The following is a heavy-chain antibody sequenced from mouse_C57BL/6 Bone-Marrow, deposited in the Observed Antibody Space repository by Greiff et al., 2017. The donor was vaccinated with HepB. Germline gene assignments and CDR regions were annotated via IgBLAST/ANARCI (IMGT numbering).Heavy chain of an antibody. CDR3: ARWGIYSAWFAY. CDR2: INPYNGDT. D-gene: IGHD2-1*01. Sequence: VQLKESGPELVKPGDSVKISCKASGYSFTGYFMNWVMQSHGKSLEWIGRINPYNGDTFYNQKFKGKATLTVDKSSSTDHMELRSLTSEDSAVYYCARWGIYSAWFAYWGQGTLVTVSA. CDR1: GYSFTGYF. J-gene: IGHJ3*01. V-gene: IGHV1-20*01.